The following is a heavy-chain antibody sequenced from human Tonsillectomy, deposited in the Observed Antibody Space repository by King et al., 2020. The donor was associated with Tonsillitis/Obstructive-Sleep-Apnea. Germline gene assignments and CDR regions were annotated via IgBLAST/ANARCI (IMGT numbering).Heavy chain of an antibody. CDR2: IYYSGST. Sequence: VQLQESGPGLVKPSETLSLTCTVSGGSISSYYWSWIRQPPGKGLEWIGYIYYSGSTNYNPSLKSRVTISVDTSKNQFSLKLSSVTAAATAVYYCARQVVGARLPDLALTLDYWGQGTLVTVSS. CDR3: ARQVVGARLPDLALTLDY. J-gene: IGHJ4*02. D-gene: IGHD1-26*01. CDR1: GGSISSYY. V-gene: IGHV4-59*08.